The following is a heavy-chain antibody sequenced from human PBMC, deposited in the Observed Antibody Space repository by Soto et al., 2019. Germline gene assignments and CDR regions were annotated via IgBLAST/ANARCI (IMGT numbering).Heavy chain of an antibody. CDR2: ISYDGSNK. V-gene: IGHV3-30*18. D-gene: IGHD2-2*01. CDR3: AKIRQYHYYYYYYMDV. CDR1: GFTFSSYG. J-gene: IGHJ6*03. Sequence: GGSLRLSCAASGFTFSSYGMHWVRQAPGKGLEWVAVISYDGSNKYYADSVKGRFTISRDNSKNTLYLQMNSLRAEDTAVYYCAKIRQYHYYYYYYMDVWGKGTTVTVSS.